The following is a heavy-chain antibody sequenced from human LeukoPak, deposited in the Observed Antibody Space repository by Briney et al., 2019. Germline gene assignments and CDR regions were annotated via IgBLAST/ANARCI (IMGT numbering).Heavy chain of an antibody. CDR3: ARWILGYYYYYMDV. D-gene: IGHD5-12*01. J-gene: IGHJ6*03. V-gene: IGHV4-38-2*01. Sequence: PSETLSLTCAVSGYSISSGYYWGWIRQPPGKGLEWIGSIYHSGSTNYNPSLKSRVTISVDTSKNQFSLKLSSVTAADTAVYYCARWILGYYYYYMDVWGKGTTVTVSS. CDR2: IYHSGST. CDR1: GYSISSGYY.